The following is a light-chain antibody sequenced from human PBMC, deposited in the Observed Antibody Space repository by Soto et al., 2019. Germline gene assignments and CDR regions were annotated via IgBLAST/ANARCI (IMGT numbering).Light chain of an antibody. Sequence: DIVLTQSPGTLSLSPGERATLSCRASRSVSSSYLAWYQQKPGQAPRLLIYGASSRATGIPARFSGSGSGTEFTLTISSLQPDDFATYYCQQYNSYSPITFGQGTRLEIK. CDR3: QQYNSYSPIT. CDR1: RSVSSSY. V-gene: IGKV3-20*01. J-gene: IGKJ5*01. CDR2: GAS.